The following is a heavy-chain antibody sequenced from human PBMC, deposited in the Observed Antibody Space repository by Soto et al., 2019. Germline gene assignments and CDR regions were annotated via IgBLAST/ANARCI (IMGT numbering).Heavy chain of an antibody. Sequence: QLQLQETGPGLVRPSETLSLTCTVSGGSTGSSRYSWGWIRQPPGKGLEWMGSVSYSGSTYYNPSLTSRVTISVDTSKNQVSLKLTSVTAADTAMYYCAGRTFGGDSWGQGTLVTVSS. V-gene: IGHV4-39*01. D-gene: IGHD3-16*01. CDR1: GGSTGSSRYS. CDR3: AGRTFGGDS. J-gene: IGHJ5*02. CDR2: VSYSGST.